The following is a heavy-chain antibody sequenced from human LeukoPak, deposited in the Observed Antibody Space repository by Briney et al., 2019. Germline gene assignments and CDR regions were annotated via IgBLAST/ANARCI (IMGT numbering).Heavy chain of an antibody. J-gene: IGHJ4*02. V-gene: IGHV3-30-3*01. CDR2: ISYDGSNK. CDR3: ARAGDY. Sequence: GRSLRLSCAASGFTFSSYAMHWVHQAPGKGLEWVAVISYDGSNKYYADSVKGRFTISRDNSKNTLYLQMNSLRAEDTAVYYCARAGDYWGQGTLVTVSS. CDR1: GFTFSSYA.